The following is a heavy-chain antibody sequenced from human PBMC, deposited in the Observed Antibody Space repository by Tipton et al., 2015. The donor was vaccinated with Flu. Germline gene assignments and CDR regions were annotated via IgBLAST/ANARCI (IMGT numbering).Heavy chain of an antibody. CDR2: MYVSGST. Sequence: LRLSCTVSGGSMSSFYWTWIRQPAGKGLEWIGRMYVSGSTKYNPSLKSRVTMSVDTSKNQFSLKLSSVTAADTAVYYCARDPHKLGGESDAFDIWGQGTMVTVSS. CDR3: ARDPHKLGGESDAFDI. J-gene: IGHJ3*02. CDR1: GGSMSSFY. D-gene: IGHD7-27*01. V-gene: IGHV4-4*07.